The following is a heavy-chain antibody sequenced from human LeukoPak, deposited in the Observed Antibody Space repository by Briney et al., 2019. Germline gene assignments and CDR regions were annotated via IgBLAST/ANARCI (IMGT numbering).Heavy chain of an antibody. V-gene: IGHV4-61*02. D-gene: IGHD6-19*01. Sequence: PSETLSLTCTVTGTSIRSGSYYWNWIRQAAGKGLEWIGRMYIGGRTTYNPSLKSRVTISLETTENQFSLRLRSVTAADTAVYYCARWGSGWYYFDYWGQGTLVTVSS. CDR2: MYIGGRT. CDR1: GTSIRSGSYY. J-gene: IGHJ4*02. CDR3: ARWGSGWYYFDY.